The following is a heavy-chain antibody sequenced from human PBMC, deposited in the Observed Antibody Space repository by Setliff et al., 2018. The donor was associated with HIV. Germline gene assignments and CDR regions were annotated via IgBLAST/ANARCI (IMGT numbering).Heavy chain of an antibody. D-gene: IGHD2-2*01. CDR1: GASISSNT. V-gene: IGHV4-59*01. J-gene: IGHJ5*02. Sequence: SETLSLTCIVSGASISSNTWSWIRQAPGKGLQWIGFIYNSVTTNYNPSLKCRVTISLDTSKNQFSLKLTSVTAADTAVYYCARGGTSSNWFGPWGQGTLVTVSS. CDR2: IYNSVTT. CDR3: ARGGTSSNWFGP.